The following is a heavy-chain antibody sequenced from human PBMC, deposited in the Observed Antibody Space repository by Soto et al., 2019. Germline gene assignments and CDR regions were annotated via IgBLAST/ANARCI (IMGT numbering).Heavy chain of an antibody. V-gene: IGHV1-18*01. D-gene: IGHD1-26*01. CDR3: ARDLFPGYSGSYSDY. Sequence: QVQLVQSGAEVKKPGASVKVSCKASGYTFTSYGISWVRQAPGQGLEWMGWISAYNGNTNYAKKLQGRVTMTTDTSASTAYMELRSLRSDDTAVYYCARDLFPGYSGSYSDYWGQGTLVTVSS. CDR1: GYTFTSYG. J-gene: IGHJ4*02. CDR2: ISAYNGNT.